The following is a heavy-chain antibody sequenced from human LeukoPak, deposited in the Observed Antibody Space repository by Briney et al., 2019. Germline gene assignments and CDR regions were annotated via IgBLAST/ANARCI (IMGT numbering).Heavy chain of an antibody. CDR3: ARKEYMDA. Sequence: GESLKISCKGSGYNFGNSWIAWVRQMPGKGLEWMGIIYPGDSDTKYGPSFQGQVTISADKSISTAYLQWSSLKASDSAIYYCARKEYMDAWGEGTTVTVSS. V-gene: IGHV5-51*01. CDR1: GYNFGNSW. CDR2: IYPGDSDT. J-gene: IGHJ6*03.